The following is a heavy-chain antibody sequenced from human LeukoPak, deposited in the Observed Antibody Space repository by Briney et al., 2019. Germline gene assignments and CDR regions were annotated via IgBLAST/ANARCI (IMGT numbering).Heavy chain of an antibody. D-gene: IGHD6-19*01. V-gene: IGHV4-4*02. CDR1: GGSTSSSNW. CDR2: IYHSGST. CDR3: ARDFYSSGWYYY. Sequence: SETLSLTCAVSGGSTSSSNWWSWVRQPPGKGLEWIGEIYHSGSTNYNPSLKSRVTISVDKSKNQFSLKLSSVTAADTAVYYCARDFYSSGWYYYWGQGTLVTVSS. J-gene: IGHJ4*02.